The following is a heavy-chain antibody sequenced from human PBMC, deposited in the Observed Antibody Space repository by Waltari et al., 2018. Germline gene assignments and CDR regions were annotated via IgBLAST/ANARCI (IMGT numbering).Heavy chain of an antibody. V-gene: IGHV3-74*03. CDR2: MKTDGTSI. CDR3: TTNPGY. Sequence: EVQLVESGGGLVQPGGSMRLSCAASGFSTDYWLDWVRQAPGKGLVWVSRMKTDGTSITYADSVKGRFTISRDSAKNTYYLQMNGLRAEDTAVYYCTTNPGYWGQGTLVTVSS. CDR1: GFSTDYW. J-gene: IGHJ4*02.